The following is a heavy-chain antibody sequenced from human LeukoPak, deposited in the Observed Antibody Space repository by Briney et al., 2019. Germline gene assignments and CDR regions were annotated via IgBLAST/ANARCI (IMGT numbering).Heavy chain of an antibody. V-gene: IGHV4-59*01. D-gene: IGHD6-19*01. CDR2: IYTSGST. J-gene: IGHJ4*02. CDR3: AKDARRTFGLSSGLYRGSYYFDY. Sequence: PSETLSLTCTVSGGSISNYYWSWIRQPPGKGLEWIGYIYTSGSTNYNPSLKSRVTISVDTSKNQFSLKLSSVTAADTAVYYCAKDARRTFGLSSGLYRGSYYFDYWGQGTLVTVSS. CDR1: GGSISNYY.